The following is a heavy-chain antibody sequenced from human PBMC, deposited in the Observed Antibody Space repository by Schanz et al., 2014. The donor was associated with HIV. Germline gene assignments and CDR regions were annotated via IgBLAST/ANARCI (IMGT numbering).Heavy chain of an antibody. D-gene: IGHD6-13*01. CDR1: GFTFGTKW. J-gene: IGHJ3*01. CDR3: RVFMGAFDV. CDR2: ITPAGSVT. V-gene: IGHV3-74*01. Sequence: EVQLVESGGGLIQPGESLRLSCEASGFTFGTKWMYWVRRGPGKGLARVAYITPAGSVTYADSVEGRFTASRDFSRNTLYLQMNSLRVEDTATYYCRVFMGAFDVWGQGTMVTVSS.